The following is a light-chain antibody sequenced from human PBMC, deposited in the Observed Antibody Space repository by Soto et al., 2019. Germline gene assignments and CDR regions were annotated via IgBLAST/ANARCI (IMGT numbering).Light chain of an antibody. Sequence: PGDRATLSCRASQRVNSAYLAWYQQKPGQAPRLLIYGASNRAAGIPDRFSGSGSGTDFTLTISRLEPEDFAVYYCQQYADSPPGLIFGGGTKVEIK. J-gene: IGKJ4*01. CDR2: GAS. CDR1: QRVNSAY. V-gene: IGKV3-20*01. CDR3: QQYADSPPGLI.